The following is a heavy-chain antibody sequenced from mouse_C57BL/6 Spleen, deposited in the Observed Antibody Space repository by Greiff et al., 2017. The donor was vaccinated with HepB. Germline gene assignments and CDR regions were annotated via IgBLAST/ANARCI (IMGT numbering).Heavy chain of an antibody. CDR2: INYDGSST. CDR1: GFTFSDYY. V-gene: IGHV5-16*01. Sequence: EVNVVESEGGLVQPGSSMKLSCTASGFTFSDYYMAWVRQVPEKGLEWVANINYDGSSTYYLDSLKSRFIISRDNAKNILYLQMSSLKSEDTATYYCARDSGWYFDVWGTGTTVTVSS. J-gene: IGHJ1*03. CDR3: ARDSGWYFDV.